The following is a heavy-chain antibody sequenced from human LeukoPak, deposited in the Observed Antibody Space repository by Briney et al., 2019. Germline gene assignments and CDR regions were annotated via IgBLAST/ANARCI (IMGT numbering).Heavy chain of an antibody. Sequence: SETLSLTCTVSGGSISSYYWSWIRQPPGKGLEWIGYIYYSGSTNYNPSLKSRVTISVDTSKNQFSLKLSSVTAADTAVYYCASSTPPYWYFDLWGRGTLVTVSS. V-gene: IGHV4-59*01. CDR2: IYYSGST. CDR1: GGSISSYY. CDR3: ASSTPPYWYFDL. J-gene: IGHJ2*01.